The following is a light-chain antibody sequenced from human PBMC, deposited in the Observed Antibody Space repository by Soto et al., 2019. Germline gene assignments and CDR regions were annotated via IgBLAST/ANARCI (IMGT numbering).Light chain of an antibody. Sequence: QSVLTQPASVSGSPGQSITISCTGTSSDVGAYNFVSWYQQHPGKAPKLMLYEVSNRPSGVSNRFSGSKSGNTASLTISGLQAEDEADYYCSSYTSSSTWVFGGGTKLTVL. V-gene: IGLV2-14*01. CDR1: SSDVGAYNF. J-gene: IGLJ3*02. CDR3: SSYTSSSTWV. CDR2: EVS.